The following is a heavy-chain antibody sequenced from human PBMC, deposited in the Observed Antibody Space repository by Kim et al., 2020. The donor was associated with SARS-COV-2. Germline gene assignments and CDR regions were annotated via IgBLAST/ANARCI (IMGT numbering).Heavy chain of an antibody. D-gene: IGHD2-2*01. CDR1: GGSISSYY. CDR2: IYYSGST. CDR3: ARVRGVVVVPAAMESYHYGMDV. J-gene: IGHJ6*02. V-gene: IGHV4-59*01. Sequence: SETLSLTCTVSGGSISSYYWSWIRQPPGKGLEWIGYIYYSGSTNYNPSLKSRVTISVDTSKNQFSLKLSSVTAADTAVYYCARVRGVVVVPAAMESYHYGMDVWGQGTTVTVS.